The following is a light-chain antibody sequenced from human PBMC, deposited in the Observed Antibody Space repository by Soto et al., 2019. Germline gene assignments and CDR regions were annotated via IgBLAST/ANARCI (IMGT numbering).Light chain of an antibody. Sequence: DIPMTQSPSAVSASAGDRVTITCRASQDVTSGLAWYQQKPGKAPKLLIKDASTLQSGVPSRFSGSGSGTEFSLTISSLQPEDFATYYCHQANSFPFTFGPGTKVEI. CDR3: HQANSFPFT. V-gene: IGKV1-12*02. CDR2: DAS. J-gene: IGKJ3*01. CDR1: QDVTSG.